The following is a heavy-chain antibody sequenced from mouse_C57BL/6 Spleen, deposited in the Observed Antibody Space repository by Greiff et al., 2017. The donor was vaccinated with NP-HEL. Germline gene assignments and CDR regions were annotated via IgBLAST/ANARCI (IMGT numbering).Heavy chain of an antibody. J-gene: IGHJ1*03. CDR3: AREGDYYWYFDV. V-gene: IGHV5-16*01. CDR2: INYDGSST. Sequence: EVKLMESEGGLVQPGRSMKLSCTASGFTFSDYYMAWVRQVPEKGLEWVANINYDGSSTYYLDSLKSRFIISRDNAKNILYLQMSSLKSEDTATYYCAREGDYYWYFDVWGTGTTVTVSS. D-gene: IGHD2-4*01. CDR1: GFTFSDYY.